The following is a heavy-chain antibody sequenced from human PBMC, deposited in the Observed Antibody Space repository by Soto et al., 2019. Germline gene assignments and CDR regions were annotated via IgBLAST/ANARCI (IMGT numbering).Heavy chain of an antibody. D-gene: IGHD5-18*01. V-gene: IGHV1-2*04. Sequence: ASVKVSCKASGYTFTGYYMHWVRQAPGQGLEWMGCINPNSGGTNYAQKFQGWVTMTRDTSISTAYMELSRLRSDDTAVYYCARGAPVDTAMVTPFDYWGEGTLVTVSS. CDR1: GYTFTGYY. CDR2: INPNSGGT. J-gene: IGHJ4*02. CDR3: ARGAPVDTAMVTPFDY.